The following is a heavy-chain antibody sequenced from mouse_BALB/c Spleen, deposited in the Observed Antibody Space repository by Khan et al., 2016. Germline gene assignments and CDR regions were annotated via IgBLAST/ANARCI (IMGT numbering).Heavy chain of an antibody. CDR1: GFSLTSYG. CDR3: AKEEGNYVMDY. J-gene: IGHJ4*01. CDR2: VWRGGTT. V-gene: IGHV2-5*01. D-gene: IGHD2-1*01. Sequence: QVQLQQPGPGLVQPSQSLSITCTVSGFSLTSYGIHWVRQSPGKGLEWLGVVWRGGTTDYNAAFMSRLSITRDNSKRQVFFKMNSLTIDDTAIYFWAKEEGNYVMDYWGQGSSVTVAS.